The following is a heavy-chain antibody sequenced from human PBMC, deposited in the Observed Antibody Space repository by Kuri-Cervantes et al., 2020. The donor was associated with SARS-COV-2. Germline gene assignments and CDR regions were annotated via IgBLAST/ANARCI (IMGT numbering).Heavy chain of an antibody. CDR2: ITPFNGNT. V-gene: IGHV1-45*01. J-gene: IGHJ3*02. CDR1: GDSFDYRF. Sequence: SVKVSCKASGDSFDYRFLHWVRQAPGQPLEWMGWITPFNGNTNYAQRFQDRVTITRDRSMSTAYMALSSLRSEDTAMYYCARSGPGAISREDGAYDIWGQGTMVTVSS. CDR3: ARSGPGAISREDGAYDI. D-gene: IGHD5-24*01.